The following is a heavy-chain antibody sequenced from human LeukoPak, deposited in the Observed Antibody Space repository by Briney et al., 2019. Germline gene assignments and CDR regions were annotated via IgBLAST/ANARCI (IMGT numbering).Heavy chain of an antibody. J-gene: IGHJ5*02. D-gene: IGHD6-19*01. Sequence: GGSLRLSCTASGFTFSNHGMHWVRQAPGKGLEWVAFIRYDGITKYYADSVKGRFTISRDNSKNTLYLQMNSLRAEDTAVYYCARDSEAVAGTFPAWGQGTLVTVSS. CDR3: ARDSEAVAGTFPA. CDR2: IRYDGITK. V-gene: IGHV3-30*02. CDR1: GFTFSNHG.